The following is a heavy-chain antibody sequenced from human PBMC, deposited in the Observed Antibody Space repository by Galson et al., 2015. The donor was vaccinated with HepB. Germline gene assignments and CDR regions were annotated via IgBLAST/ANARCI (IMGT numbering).Heavy chain of an antibody. CDR2: ISAYNGNT. CDR3: ARVGYCTNGVCFRGFDY. CDR1: GYTFTSYG. Sequence: SVKVSCKASGYTFTSYGISWVRQAPGQGLEWMGWISAYNGNTNYAQKLQGRVTMTTDTSTSTAYMEPRSLRSDDTAVYYCARVGYCTNGVCFRGFDYWGQGTLVTVSS. V-gene: IGHV1-18*04. J-gene: IGHJ4*02. D-gene: IGHD2-8*01.